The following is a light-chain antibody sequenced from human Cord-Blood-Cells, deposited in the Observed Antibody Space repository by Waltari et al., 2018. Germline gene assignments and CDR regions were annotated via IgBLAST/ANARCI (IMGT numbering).Light chain of an antibody. CDR3: QQSYSTPLT. J-gene: IGKJ4*01. CDR2: AAS. V-gene: IGKV1-39*01. Sequence: DIQMTQSPSSLSASVGDRVTITCRASQSISSYLNWYQQKPWKAPKLLIYAASSLQSGVPSSFSGSGSGTDFTLTISSLQPEDFATYYCQQSYSTPLTFGGGTKVEIK. CDR1: QSISSY.